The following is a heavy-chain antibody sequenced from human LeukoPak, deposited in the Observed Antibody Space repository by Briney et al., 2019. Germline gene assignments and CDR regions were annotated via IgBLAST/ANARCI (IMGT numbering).Heavy chain of an antibody. J-gene: IGHJ4*02. Sequence: PGGSLRLSCAASGFTFSSYTMHWVRQAPGKGLECAAVISYDGNNKYYADSVKGRFTISRDNSKNTLYLQMNSLRAEDTAVYYCARDVGLATVTTGGHWGQGTLVTVSS. D-gene: IGHD4-11*01. V-gene: IGHV3-30-3*01. CDR1: GFTFSSYT. CDR2: ISYDGNNK. CDR3: ARDVGLATVTTGGH.